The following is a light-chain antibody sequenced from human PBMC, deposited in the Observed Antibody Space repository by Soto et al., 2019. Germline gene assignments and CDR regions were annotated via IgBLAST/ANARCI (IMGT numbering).Light chain of an antibody. CDR1: SSNIGAGYD. CDR2: ANK. J-gene: IGLJ1*01. Sequence: QSVLTQPPSVSGAPGQTVTISCTGSSSNIGAGYDVHWYQQLPGTAPKLLIYANKNRPAGVPDRFSASKSGTSASLAITGLXADDEADYYCQSYDSSPSGYVFGTGTKVTVL. V-gene: IGLV1-40*01. CDR3: QSYDSSPSGYV.